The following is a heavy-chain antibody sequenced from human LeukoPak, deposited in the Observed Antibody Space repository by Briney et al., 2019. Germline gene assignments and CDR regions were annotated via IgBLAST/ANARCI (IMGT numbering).Heavy chain of an antibody. V-gene: IGHV3-74*01. CDR1: RFTFSSYW. D-gene: IGHD2-2*01. CDR2: INSDGSST. CDR3: ARRYCSSTSCYYDS. Sequence: EPGGSLRLSCAASRFTFSSYWMHWVRQAPGKGLVWVSRINSDGSSTSYADSVKGRFTISRDNAKNTLYLQMHSLRAEDTAVYYCARRYCSSTSCYYDSWGQGTLVTVSS. J-gene: IGHJ4*02.